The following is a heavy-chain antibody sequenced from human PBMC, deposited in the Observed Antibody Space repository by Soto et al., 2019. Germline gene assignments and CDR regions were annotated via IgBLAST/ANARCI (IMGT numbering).Heavy chain of an antibody. CDR3: ARASDGYRSGWYVGYFDY. CDR2: IRAYTGYT. D-gene: IGHD6-19*01. CDR1: GYTFTSYG. Sequence: QVQLVQSGGEVRKPGASVKVSCKASGYTFTSYGVSWVRQAPGQGLEWMGWIRAYTGYTNYAQKFQGRVTITTDTSTSTANMELRSLISEDTAVYDCARASDGYRSGWYVGYFDYWGQGTLVTVSS. J-gene: IGHJ4*02. V-gene: IGHV1-18*04.